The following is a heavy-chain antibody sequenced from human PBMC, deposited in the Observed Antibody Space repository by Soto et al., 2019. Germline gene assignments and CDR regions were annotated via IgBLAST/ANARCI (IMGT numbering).Heavy chain of an antibody. CDR1: GYTFTSYG. CDR2: ISAYNGNT. D-gene: IGHD3-22*01. CDR3: ARDSSVYSYSYDSSGYYPPAFDY. J-gene: IGHJ4*02. Sequence: GASVKVSCKASGYTFTSYGISWVRQAPGQGLEWMGWISAYNGNTNYAQKLQGRVTMTTDTSTSTAYMELRSLRSDDTAVYYCARDSSVYSYSYDSSGYYPPAFDYWGQGTLVTVSS. V-gene: IGHV1-18*01.